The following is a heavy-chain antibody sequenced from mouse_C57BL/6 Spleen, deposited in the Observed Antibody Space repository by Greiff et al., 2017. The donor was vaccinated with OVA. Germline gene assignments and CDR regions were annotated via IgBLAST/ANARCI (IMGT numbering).Heavy chain of an antibody. CDR1: GYSFTGYY. J-gene: IGHJ1*03. Sequence: VQLQQSGPELVKPGASVKISCKASGYSFTGYYMNWVKQSPEKSLEWIGEINPSTGGTTYNQKFKAKATLTVDKSSSTAYMQLKSLTSEDSAVYYCARQRYSNYVGYFDVWGTGTTVTVSS. D-gene: IGHD2-5*01. CDR2: INPSTGGT. V-gene: IGHV1-42*01. CDR3: ARQRYSNYVGYFDV.